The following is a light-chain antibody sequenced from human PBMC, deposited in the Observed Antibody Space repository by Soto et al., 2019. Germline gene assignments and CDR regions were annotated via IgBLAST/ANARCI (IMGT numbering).Light chain of an antibody. CDR2: AAS. CDR1: QGISSY. CDR3: QQLNSYPFT. J-gene: IGKJ4*01. V-gene: IGKV1-9*01. Sequence: DIQLTKSPSFLSASVGAIDTITCRASQGISSYLAWYQQKPGKAPKLLIYAASTLQSGVPSRFSGSGSGTEFTLTISSLQPEDVATYDCQQLNSYPFTFGGGTKVEIK.